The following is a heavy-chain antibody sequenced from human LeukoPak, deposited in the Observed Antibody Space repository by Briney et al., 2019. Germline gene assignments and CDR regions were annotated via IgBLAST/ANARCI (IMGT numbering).Heavy chain of an antibody. J-gene: IGHJ6*02. CDR3: ARDLSYCSGGSCYSMVTMDV. Sequence: SVKVSCKASGGTFSSYAISWVRQAPGQGLEWMGGIIPIFGTANYAQKFQGRVTITADESTSTAYMELSSLRSEDTAVYYCARDLSYCSGGSCYSMVTMDVWGQGTTVTVSS. CDR1: GGTFSSYA. V-gene: IGHV1-69*13. CDR2: IIPIFGTA. D-gene: IGHD2-15*01.